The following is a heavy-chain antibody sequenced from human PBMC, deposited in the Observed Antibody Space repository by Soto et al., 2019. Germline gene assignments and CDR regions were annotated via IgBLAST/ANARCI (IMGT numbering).Heavy chain of an antibody. Sequence: EVQLLESGGGLVQPGGSLRLSCAASGFTFVNYAMNWVRLAPGKGLEWVATLSGSGTSTYYADSVKGRFTISRDNSRNTLYLQMNSLRAEDTAVYYCAKGTSNGGWFNPFDYWGQGTLVTVAS. CDR3: AKGTSNGGWFNPFDY. CDR2: LSGSGTST. D-gene: IGHD6-19*01. V-gene: IGHV3-23*01. CDR1: GFTFVNYA. J-gene: IGHJ4*02.